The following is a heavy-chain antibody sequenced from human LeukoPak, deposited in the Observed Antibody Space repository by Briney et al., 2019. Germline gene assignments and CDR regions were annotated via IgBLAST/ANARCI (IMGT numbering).Heavy chain of an antibody. CDR3: ARGYDIVVVPAAMRDAFDI. J-gene: IGHJ3*02. V-gene: IGHV4-34*01. D-gene: IGHD2-2*01. CDR1: GGSFSGYY. CDR2: INHSGST. Sequence: KPSETLSLTCAVCGGSFSGYYWSWIRQPPGKGLEWIGEINHSGSTNYNPSLKSRVTISVDTSKNQFSLKLSSVTAADTAVYYCARGYDIVVVPAAMRDAFDIWGQGTMVTVSS.